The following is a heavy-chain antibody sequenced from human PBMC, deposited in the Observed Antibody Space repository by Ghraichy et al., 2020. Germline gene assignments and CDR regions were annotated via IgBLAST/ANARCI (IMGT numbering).Heavy chain of an antibody. J-gene: IGHJ6*02. CDR2: FDPEDGET. D-gene: IGHD6-6*01. Sequence: ASVKVSCKVSGYTLTELSMHWVRQAPGKGLEWMGGFDPEDGETIYAQKFQGRVTMTEDTSTDTAYMELSSLRSEDTAVYYCATSYSIAARHGYYYGMDVWGQGTTVTVSS. CDR1: GYTLTELS. CDR3: ATSYSIAARHGYYYGMDV. V-gene: IGHV1-24*01.